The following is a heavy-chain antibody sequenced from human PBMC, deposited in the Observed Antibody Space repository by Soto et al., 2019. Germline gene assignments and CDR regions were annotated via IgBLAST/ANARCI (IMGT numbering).Heavy chain of an antibody. CDR3: AREAGSGWLVVRGYYYYYGTDV. J-gene: IGHJ6*02. D-gene: IGHD3-10*01. CDR2: ISAYNGNT. CDR1: GYTFTSYG. V-gene: IGHV1-18*01. Sequence: ASVKVSCKASGYTFTSYGISWVRQAPGQGLEWMGWISAYNGNTNYAQKLQGRVTMTTDTSTSTAYMELRSLRSDDTAVCYCAREAGSGWLVVRGYYYYYGTDVWGQGTTVTVSS.